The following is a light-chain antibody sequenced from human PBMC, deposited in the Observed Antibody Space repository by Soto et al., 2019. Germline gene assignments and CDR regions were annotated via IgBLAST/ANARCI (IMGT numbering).Light chain of an antibody. CDR3: QQRSNWPLT. Sequence: IVLTQSPATLSLSPGERATLSCRASQSVSSYLAWYQQKPGQAPRLLIYDASNRATGIPARFSGSGSGTDFTLTISSLEPEDFAVYYCQQRSNWPLTFGGGTKVDIK. CDR2: DAS. V-gene: IGKV3-11*01. J-gene: IGKJ4*01. CDR1: QSVSSY.